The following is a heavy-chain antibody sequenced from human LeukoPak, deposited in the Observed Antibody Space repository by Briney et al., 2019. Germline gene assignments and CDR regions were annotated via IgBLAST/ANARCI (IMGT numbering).Heavy chain of an antibody. J-gene: IGHJ4*02. CDR2: LSRSSTYN. D-gene: IGHD2-2*01. CDR1: GFTFSSYT. V-gene: IGHV3-21*06. Sequence: PGGYLRLSCAASGFTFSSYTMNWVRQAPGKGLEWVSTLSRSSTYNYHADSVKGRFTISRDNAKNSLYLQMNSLRAEDTAVYYCARDPVVPADGYYFDYWGQGALVTVSS. CDR3: ARDPVVPADGYYFDY.